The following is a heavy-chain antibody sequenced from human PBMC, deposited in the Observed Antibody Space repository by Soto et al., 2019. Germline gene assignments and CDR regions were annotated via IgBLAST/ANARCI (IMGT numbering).Heavy chain of an antibody. CDR3: AREGVSPIGYYYYGMDV. Sequence: GGSLRLSCAASGFTFSSYAMHWVRQAPGKGLEWVAVISYDGSNKYYADSVKGRFTISRDNSKNTLYLQMNSLRAEDTAVYYCAREGVSPIGYYYYGMDVWGQGTTVTVSS. J-gene: IGHJ6*02. CDR2: ISYDGSNK. V-gene: IGHV3-30-3*01. CDR1: GFTFSSYA. D-gene: IGHD2-8*01.